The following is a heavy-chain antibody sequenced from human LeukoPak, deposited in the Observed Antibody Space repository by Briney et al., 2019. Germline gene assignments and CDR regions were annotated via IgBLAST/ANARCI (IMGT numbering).Heavy chain of an antibody. CDR3: ARDSRVAVAGTHDY. J-gene: IGHJ4*02. CDR2: ISSSSSYI. Sequence: GGSLRLSCAASGFTFSSYWMSWVRQAPGKGLEWVSSISSSSSYIYYADSVKGRFTISRDNAKNSLYLQMNSLRAEDTAVYYCARDSRVAVAGTHDYWGQGTLVTVSS. CDR1: GFTFSSYW. V-gene: IGHV3-21*01. D-gene: IGHD6-19*01.